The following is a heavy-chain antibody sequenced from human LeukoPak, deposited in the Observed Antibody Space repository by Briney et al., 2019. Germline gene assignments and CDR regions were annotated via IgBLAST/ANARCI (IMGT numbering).Heavy chain of an antibody. J-gene: IGHJ4*02. V-gene: IGHV1-69*06. D-gene: IGHD4-17*01. CDR3: ARSPYGDYGDY. CDR1: GGTFSRYA. Sequence: SVKVSCKASGGTFSRYAISWVRQAPGQGLEWMGGIIPIFGTANYAQKFQGRVTITADKSTSTAYMELSSLRSEDTAVYYCARSPYGDYGDYWGQGTLVTVSS. CDR2: IIPIFGTA.